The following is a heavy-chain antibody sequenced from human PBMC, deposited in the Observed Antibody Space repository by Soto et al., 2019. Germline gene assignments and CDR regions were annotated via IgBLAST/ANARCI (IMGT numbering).Heavy chain of an antibody. Sequence: QLQLQESGPGLVKPSETLSLTCNVSGVSISDTSYYWGWIRQPPGKGLEWIGTIKFNGNTFYNPSLMSRLTIRVYTSKNQFSRRLTSVTAADTAVYYCGRQGSYWGQGTLVAVSS. CDR2: IKFNGNT. V-gene: IGHV4-39*01. CDR1: GVSISDTSYY. CDR3: GRQGSY. J-gene: IGHJ4*02.